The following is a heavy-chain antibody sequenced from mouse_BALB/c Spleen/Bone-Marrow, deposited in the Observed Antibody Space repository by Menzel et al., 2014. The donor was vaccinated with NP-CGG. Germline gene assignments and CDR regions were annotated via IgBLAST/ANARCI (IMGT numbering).Heavy chain of an antibody. J-gene: IGHJ2*01. CDR2: IYPGNVNT. Sequence: VKLMESGPELVKPGASVRISCKASGYTFTSYYIHWVKQRPGQGLEWIGWIYPGNVNTKYNEKFKGKATLTADKSSSTAYMHLSSLTSEDSAVYFCARRYDDYFDYWGQGTTLTVSS. D-gene: IGHD2-14*01. CDR1: GYTFTSYY. CDR3: ARRYDDYFDY. V-gene: IGHV1S56*01.